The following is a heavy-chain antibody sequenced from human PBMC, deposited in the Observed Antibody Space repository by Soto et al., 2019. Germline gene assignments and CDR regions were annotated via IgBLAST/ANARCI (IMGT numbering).Heavy chain of an antibody. CDR3: AKDYDFWSGYYDY. CDR1: GFTFSSYA. CDR2: ISGSGGST. D-gene: IGHD3-3*01. Sequence: PGGSLRLSCAASGFTFSSYAMSWVRQAPGKGLEWVSAISGSGGSTYYADYMKGRFTISRENSKNTLYLQMNSLRAEDTAVYYCAKDYDFWSGYYDYWGQGTLVTVSS. J-gene: IGHJ4*02. V-gene: IGHV3-23*01.